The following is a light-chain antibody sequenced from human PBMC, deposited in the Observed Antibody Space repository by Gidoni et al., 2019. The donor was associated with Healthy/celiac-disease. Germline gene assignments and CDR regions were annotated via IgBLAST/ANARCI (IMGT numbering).Light chain of an antibody. CDR1: SSNIGAGYD. V-gene: IGLV1-40*01. Sequence: QSVLTQPPSVSGAPGQRVTISCTARSSNIGAGYDVHWYQQLPGTAPKLLIYGNSNRPSGVPDRFSGSKSGTSASLAITGLQAEDEADYYCQSYDSSMSGVVFGGGTKLTVL. CDR3: QSYDSSMSGVV. CDR2: GNS. J-gene: IGLJ2*01.